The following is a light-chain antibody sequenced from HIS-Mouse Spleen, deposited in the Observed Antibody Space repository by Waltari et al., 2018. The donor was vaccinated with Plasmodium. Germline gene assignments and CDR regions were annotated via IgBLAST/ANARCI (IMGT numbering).Light chain of an antibody. CDR2: EDS. V-gene: IGLV3-10*01. Sequence: SYELTQPPSVSVSPGQTARITCSGDALPKNYAYWYQQKSGHAPVLGIYEDSKRPSGIPWRFSGSSSGTRATSTISGAQVEDEADYYCYSTDSSGNHRVFGGGTKLTVL. CDR3: YSTDSSGNHRV. J-gene: IGLJ3*02. CDR1: ALPKNY.